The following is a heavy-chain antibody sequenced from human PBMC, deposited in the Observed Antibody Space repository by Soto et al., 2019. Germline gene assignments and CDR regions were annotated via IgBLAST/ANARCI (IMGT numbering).Heavy chain of an antibody. CDR2: IYYSGST. CDR1: GGSVSSGSYY. D-gene: IGHD3-9*01. J-gene: IGHJ4*02. Sequence: SDTLSLTCTVSGGSVSSGSYYWSWIRQPPGKGLEWIGYIYYSGSTNYNPSLKSRVTISVDTSKNQFSLKLSSVTAADTAVYYCARGDYDILTGYYFGYWGQGTLVTVSS. V-gene: IGHV4-61*01. CDR3: ARGDYDILTGYYFGY.